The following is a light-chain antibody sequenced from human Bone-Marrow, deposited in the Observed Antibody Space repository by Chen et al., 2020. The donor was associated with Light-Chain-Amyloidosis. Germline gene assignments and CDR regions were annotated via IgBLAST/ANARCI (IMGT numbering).Light chain of an antibody. CDR3: QSADSSGTYEGI. Sequence: SYELTQPPSVSVSPGQTARITCSGDDLPTKYAYWYQQKPGQAPVLVIHRDTERPSGVSDRFSGSSSGTTATLTISGVQAEDEAAYHCQSADSSGTYEGIFGGGTKLTGL. CDR2: RDT. J-gene: IGLJ2*01. V-gene: IGLV3-25*03. CDR1: DLPTKY.